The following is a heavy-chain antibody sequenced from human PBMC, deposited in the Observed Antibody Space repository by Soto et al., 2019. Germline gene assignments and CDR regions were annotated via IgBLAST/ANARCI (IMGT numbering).Heavy chain of an antibody. J-gene: IGHJ4*02. V-gene: IGHV4-59*01. D-gene: IGHD3-10*01. CDR1: GGSISNYY. CDR2: LYGGGST. Sequence: SETLSLTCTVSGGSISNYYWSWIRQPPGKGLEWIGFLYGGGSTVYNPSVKSRVTISVDTSQNQFSLRLSSVSAADAAVYYCVRDRGDGYSPAYWGRGTLVTVSS. CDR3: VRDRGDGYSPAY.